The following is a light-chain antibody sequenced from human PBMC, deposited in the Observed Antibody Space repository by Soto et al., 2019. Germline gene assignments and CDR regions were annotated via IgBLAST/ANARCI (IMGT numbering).Light chain of an antibody. V-gene: IGKV1-39*01. J-gene: IGKJ4*01. CDR3: QQTYSSIVT. CDR1: QTISNF. CDR2: VAS. Sequence: DIQMTKSPSSLSASIGDRVTITCRASQTISNFLNWYQQRPGTAPKLLIHVASTLQTGVPSRFSGSGSGTDFSLTISNLQPEDSATYYCQQTYSSIVTFGGGTKVDIK.